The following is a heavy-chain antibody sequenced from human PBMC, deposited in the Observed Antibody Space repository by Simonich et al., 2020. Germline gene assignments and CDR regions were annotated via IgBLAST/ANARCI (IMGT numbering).Heavy chain of an antibody. D-gene: IGHD5-12*01. V-gene: IGHV4-59*08. CDR3: ARHDRWLQFYFDY. CDR2: IYYRGST. CDR1: GGSISSYY. Sequence: QVQLQESGPGLVKPSETLSLTCTVSGGSISSYYWSWIRQPPGKGLEWIGYIYYRGSTNYQPSLTSRVTISVDTSKNQFSLKLSSVTAADTAVYYCARHDRWLQFYFDYWGQGTLVTVSS. J-gene: IGHJ4*02.